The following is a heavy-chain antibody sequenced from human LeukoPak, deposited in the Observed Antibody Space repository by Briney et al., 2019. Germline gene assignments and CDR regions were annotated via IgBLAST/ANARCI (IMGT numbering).Heavy chain of an antibody. Sequence: SGTLSLTCAVSGGSINNNDWWNWWSWVRQPPGKGLEWIGEIFHSGSSNYNPSLKSRVTMSVDKSKNQFSLKLSSVTAADTAVYYCARDRVKYYYDSSYFDYWGQGTLVTVSS. J-gene: IGHJ4*02. CDR1: GGSINNNDWWNW. V-gene: IGHV4-4*02. D-gene: IGHD3-22*01. CDR2: IFHSGSS. CDR3: ARDRVKYYYDSSYFDY.